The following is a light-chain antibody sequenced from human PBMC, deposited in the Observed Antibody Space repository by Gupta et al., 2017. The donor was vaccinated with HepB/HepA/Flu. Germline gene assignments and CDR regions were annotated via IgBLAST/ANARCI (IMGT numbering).Light chain of an antibody. CDR1: QSVSSN. J-gene: IGKJ1*01. Sequence: MVLTQFPATLPVTPGERATLSCRASQSVSSNLAWYQQKPGQAPRLLIYGASTRATGIPARFSGSGSGTEFTLTISSLQSEDFAVYYCQQYNNWPPWTFGQGTKVEIK. CDR3: QQYNNWPPWT. V-gene: IGKV3-15*01. CDR2: GAS.